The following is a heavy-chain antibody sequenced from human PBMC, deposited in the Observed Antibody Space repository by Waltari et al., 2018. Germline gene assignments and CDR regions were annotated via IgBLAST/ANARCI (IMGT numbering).Heavy chain of an antibody. CDR1: GCTFSNYW. J-gene: IGHJ4*02. Sequence: EVQLVESGGGLVQPGGSLRLSCAATGCTFSNYWMSWVRQAPGKGLEWVANIKQDGSEKYYVDSVKGRFTISRDNAKNSLYLQMNSLRAEDTAVYYCGSGSLGANWGQGTLVTVSS. CDR2: IKQDGSEK. D-gene: IGHD3-10*01. CDR3: GSGSLGAN. V-gene: IGHV3-7*01.